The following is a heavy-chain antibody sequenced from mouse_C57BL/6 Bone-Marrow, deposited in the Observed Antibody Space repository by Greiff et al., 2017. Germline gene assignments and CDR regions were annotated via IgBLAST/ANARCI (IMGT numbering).Heavy chain of an antibody. CDR3: GRVWWFAY. J-gene: IGHJ3*01. CDR1: GFSLTSDG. CDR2: ICSGGST. V-gene: IGHV2-2*01. Sequence: LQESGPGLVQPSQSLSITCSVSGFSLTSDGVHWVRQSPGKGLEWLGEICSGGSTDYNAAFISRLSISKDNSKSQVFFKMNSLQADETAIYYCGRVWWFAYWGQGTLVTVSA.